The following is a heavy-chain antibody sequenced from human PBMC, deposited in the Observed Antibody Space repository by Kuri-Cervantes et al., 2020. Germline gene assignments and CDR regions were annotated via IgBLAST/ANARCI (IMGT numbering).Heavy chain of an antibody. D-gene: IGHD3-9*01. Sequence: SETLSLTCTVSGGSINNYYWSWIRQPPGKGLEWIGYIFYSGSTNYNPSLKSRVTISVDTSKNQFSLKLSSVTAADTAVYYCAKDGIRYVDWWGQGTLVTVSS. CDR3: AKDGIRYVDW. CDR1: GGSINNYY. V-gene: IGHV4-59*12. CDR2: IFYSGST. J-gene: IGHJ4*02.